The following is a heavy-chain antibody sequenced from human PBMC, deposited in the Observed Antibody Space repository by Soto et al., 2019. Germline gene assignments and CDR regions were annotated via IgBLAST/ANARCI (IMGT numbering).Heavy chain of an antibody. V-gene: IGHV3-64*01. CDR2: ITTNGGST. J-gene: IGHJ4*02. CDR3: ARDRFRLVIGSFDY. CDR1: GFIFSTYA. Sequence: EVQLVQSGGGLVQPGGSLRLSCAASGFIFSTYAMHWVRQAPGRGLEYVSSITTNGGSTYYATSVKGRFTISRDNSKNTLYLQMGSLRAEDMDVYYCARDRFRLVIGSFDYWGPGTLVTVSS. D-gene: IGHD3-9*01.